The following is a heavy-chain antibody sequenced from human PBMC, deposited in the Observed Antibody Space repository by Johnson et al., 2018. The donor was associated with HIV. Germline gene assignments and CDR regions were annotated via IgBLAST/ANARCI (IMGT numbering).Heavy chain of an antibody. Sequence: EQLVESGGGLVQPGGSLRLSCVTSGFTFRNYAMSWVRQAPKKGLEWVSIARGSGTSIDYADSVKGRFIVSRDSSTNTLFLHMNTLRAEDTALYYCATHFYDDSGIPAAAFHNWGQGTMVTVSS. CDR1: GFTFRNYA. CDR2: ARGSGTSI. J-gene: IGHJ3*02. D-gene: IGHD3-22*01. V-gene: IGHV3-23*04. CDR3: ATHFYDDSGIPAAAFHN.